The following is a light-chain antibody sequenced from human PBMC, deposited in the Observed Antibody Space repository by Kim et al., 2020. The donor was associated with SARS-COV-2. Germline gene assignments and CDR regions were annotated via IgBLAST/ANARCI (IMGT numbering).Light chain of an antibody. CDR2: DAS. Sequence: EIMLTQSPVTLSLSPGERATLSCGTSQTVSNYLAWYQQKPDQAPRLLIYDASNRATGIPVRFSGSGSGTDFSLTISNLEPEDFAVYYCQYRRTFGQGTKVDIK. V-gene: IGKV3-11*01. CDR1: QTVSNY. CDR3: QYRRT. J-gene: IGKJ1*01.